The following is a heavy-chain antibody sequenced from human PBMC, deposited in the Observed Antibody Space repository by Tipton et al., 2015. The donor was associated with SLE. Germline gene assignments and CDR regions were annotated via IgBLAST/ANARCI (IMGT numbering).Heavy chain of an antibody. CDR3: ARSRPQGAFDI. CDR1: GGSINSYY. V-gene: IGHV4-59*01. D-gene: IGHD6-6*01. CDR2: IYYSGST. Sequence: TLSLTCTVSGGSINSYYWSWIRQPPGKGLEWIGYIYYSGSTNYNPSLKSRVTISVDTSKNQFSLKLSSVTAADTAVYYCARSRPQGAFDIWGQGTMVTVSS. J-gene: IGHJ3*02.